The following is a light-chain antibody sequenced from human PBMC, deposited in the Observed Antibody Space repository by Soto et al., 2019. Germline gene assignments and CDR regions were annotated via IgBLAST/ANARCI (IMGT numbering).Light chain of an antibody. V-gene: IGLV2-14*01. J-gene: IGLJ1*01. CDR2: EVS. CDR3: SSYTSSSTRV. CDR1: SSDIGAYNY. Sequence: QSVLTQPASVSGSPGQSITISCTGTSSDIGAYNYVSWYQQHPNKAPQLIIYEVSNRPSGVSNRFSGSKSGNTASLTISGLQAEDEGDYYCSSYTSSSTRVFGTGTKVTVL.